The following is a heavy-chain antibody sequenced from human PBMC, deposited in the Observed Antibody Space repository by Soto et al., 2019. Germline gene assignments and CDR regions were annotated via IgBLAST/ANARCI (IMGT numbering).Heavy chain of an antibody. V-gene: IGHV3-23*01. CDR2: VTGSGGST. D-gene: IGHD6-6*01. Sequence: EVQLLESGGGLVQPGGSLRLSCAASGFTFSNYAMSWVRQAPGKGLQWVSVVTGSGGSTCYADSVKGRFTISRDNSKDMLYLQMNSLRPEDTAVYYCAKDRWYDSTSGNWFDPWGQGTLVTVSS. J-gene: IGHJ5*02. CDR1: GFTFSNYA. CDR3: AKDRWYDSTSGNWFDP.